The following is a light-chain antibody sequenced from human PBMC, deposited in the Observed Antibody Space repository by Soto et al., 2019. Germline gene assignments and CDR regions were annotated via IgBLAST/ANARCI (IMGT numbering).Light chain of an antibody. CDR1: QSISTF. Sequence: DFQMTQSPSSLSASVGDRVTITCRASQSISTFLNWYQQKPGKAPKLLIYAASSLQIGVPSRFSGSGSGTDFTLTIDSLQPEDFATYYCQQSYRTPPLTFGGGTKVEIK. V-gene: IGKV1-39*01. J-gene: IGKJ4*01. CDR3: QQSYRTPPLT. CDR2: AAS.